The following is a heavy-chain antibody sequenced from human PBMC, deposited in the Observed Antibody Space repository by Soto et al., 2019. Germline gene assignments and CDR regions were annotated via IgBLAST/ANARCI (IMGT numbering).Heavy chain of an antibody. V-gene: IGHV1-18*01. CDR1: GYRFTSYG. CDR2: INAYNGNT. CDR3: ARNDAPTVTPDN. Sequence: QVQLVQSGAEVKKPGASVKVSCKASGYRFTSYGISWVRQAPGQGLEWMGWINAYNGNTKYAQQFQGRVTMTTDTSTSTAYMELRSLTSDDSAVYYCARNDAPTVTPDNWGQGTLVTVSS. J-gene: IGHJ4*02. D-gene: IGHD4-17*01.